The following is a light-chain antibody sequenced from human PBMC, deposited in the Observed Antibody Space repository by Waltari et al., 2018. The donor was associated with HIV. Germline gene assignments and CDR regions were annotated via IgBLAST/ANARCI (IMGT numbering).Light chain of an antibody. CDR2: AAS. V-gene: IGKV3-15*01. CDR1: QTISSN. Sequence: EIVMTQSPATLSVSPGERATLSCRASQTISSNLAWYQHKPGQSPRLLIYAASTLQDGVPSRFSGSGSGTDFTLTISSLQPEDLATYYCQQTFTIPRTFGQGTKVEIK. J-gene: IGKJ1*01. CDR3: QQTFTIPRT.